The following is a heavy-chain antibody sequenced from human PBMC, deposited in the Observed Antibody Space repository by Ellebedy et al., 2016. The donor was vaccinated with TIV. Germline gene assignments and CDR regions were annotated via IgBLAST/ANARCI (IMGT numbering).Heavy chain of an antibody. J-gene: IGHJ5*02. CDR1: GGSFRMNNW. CDR2: IYHSGGT. D-gene: IGHD3-22*01. Sequence: MPSETLSLTCAVSGGSFRMNNWWTWVRQPPGKGLEWIGEIYHSGGTNYNPSLESRVTISVDRSKNQFSLKLTSVTAADTAVYYCAIVIVVVGGHNYFDPWGQGILVTVSS. CDR3: AIVIVVVGGHNYFDP. V-gene: IGHV4-4*02.